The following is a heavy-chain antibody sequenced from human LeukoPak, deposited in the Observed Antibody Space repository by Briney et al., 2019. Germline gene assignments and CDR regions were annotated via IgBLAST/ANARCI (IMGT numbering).Heavy chain of an antibody. V-gene: IGHV3-30*04. CDR3: ARGARKGDDYGGFFDY. CDR1: GFTFSSYA. J-gene: IGHJ4*02. Sequence: GGSLRLSCAASGFTFSSYALHWVRQAPGKGLEWVAVISNDGSKKDYADSVKGRFTISRDNSKNTLYLQMNSLRAEDTAVYYCARGARKGDDYGGFFDYWGQGTLVTVSS. D-gene: IGHD4-23*01. CDR2: ISNDGSKK.